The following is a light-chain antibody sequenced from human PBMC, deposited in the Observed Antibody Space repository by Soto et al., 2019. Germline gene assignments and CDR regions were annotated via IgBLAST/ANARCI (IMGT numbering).Light chain of an antibody. CDR2: EVS. CDR1: QSLLHIAGQTH. Sequence: DVVMTQAPLSLSVTPGQPASISFRSSQSLLHIAGQTHLFWYLQKPGQSPQLLIYEVSNRFSGVPDRFSGSGSGTDFTLTISRVEAEDVGLYYCLQSTHIPHTFGQGTRMEIK. CDR3: LQSTHIPHT. J-gene: IGKJ5*01. V-gene: IGKV2D-29*02.